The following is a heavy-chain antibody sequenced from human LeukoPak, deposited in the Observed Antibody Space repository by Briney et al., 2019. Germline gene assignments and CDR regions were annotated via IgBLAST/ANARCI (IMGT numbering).Heavy chain of an antibody. CDR3: ARDGDYGTGSYYRGCIDS. CDR2: IHPRRGDT. CDR1: GYSFTAFY. D-gene: IGHD3-10*01. V-gene: IGHV1-2*02. Sequence: ASVKVSCKTSGYSFTAFYIHWVRQAPGQGLEWMGWIHPRRGDTNYAQKFQGRVAMTRDTSISTAYLDLSSLRSDDTAVYYCARDGDYGTGSYYRGCIDSWGQGTPVTVSP. J-gene: IGHJ4*02.